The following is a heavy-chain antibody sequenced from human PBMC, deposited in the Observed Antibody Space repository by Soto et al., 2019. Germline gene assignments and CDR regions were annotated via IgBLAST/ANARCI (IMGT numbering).Heavy chain of an antibody. Sequence: QVQLVESGGGVVQSGRSLRLSCAASGFTFSSCGMHWVRQAPGKGLEWVAIISYDGSNKYYADSVKGRFTISRDNSKNTLCLQMNSLRAEDTAVYYCAKDRSSSWTLDYWGQGTLVTVSS. J-gene: IGHJ4*02. CDR3: AKDRSSSWTLDY. D-gene: IGHD6-13*01. V-gene: IGHV3-30*18. CDR2: ISYDGSNK. CDR1: GFTFSSCG.